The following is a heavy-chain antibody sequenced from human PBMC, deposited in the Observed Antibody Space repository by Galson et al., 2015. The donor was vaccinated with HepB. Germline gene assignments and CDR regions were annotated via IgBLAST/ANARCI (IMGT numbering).Heavy chain of an antibody. V-gene: IGHV3-23*01. J-gene: IGHJ4*02. CDR1: GFTFSSCA. CDR3: AKDYEQWLVRQFDY. D-gene: IGHD6-19*01. CDR2: IIGSGGST. Sequence: SLRLSCAASGFTFSSCAMSWVRQAPGKGLEWVSGIIGSGGSTYYADSVKGRFTISRDNSKNTLYLQMNSLRAEDTAVYYCAKDYEQWLVRQFDYWGQGTLVTVSS.